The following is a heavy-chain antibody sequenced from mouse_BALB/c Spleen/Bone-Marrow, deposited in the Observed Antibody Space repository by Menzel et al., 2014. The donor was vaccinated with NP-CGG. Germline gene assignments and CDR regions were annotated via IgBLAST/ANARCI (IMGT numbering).Heavy chain of an antibody. D-gene: IGHD2-1*01. J-gene: IGHJ4*01. CDR3: ARGNPLYAMDY. Sequence: VQLQQSGAELAKPGASVKMSCKASGYTFXSYWMHWVKQRPGQGLEWIGYINPSTGYTDYNQKFNDKATLTADKSSXTAYMQLSSLTSKDSAVYYCARGNPLYAMDYWGQGTSVTVSS. CDR1: GYTFXSYW. CDR2: INPSTGYT. V-gene: IGHV1-7*01.